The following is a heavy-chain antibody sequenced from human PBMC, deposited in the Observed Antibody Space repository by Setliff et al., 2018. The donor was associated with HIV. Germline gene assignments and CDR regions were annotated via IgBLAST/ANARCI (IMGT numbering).Heavy chain of an antibody. CDR2: IITSSSYT. Sequence: GGSLRLSCAASRFTFSNNAMTWVRQAPGKGLEWVSSIITSSSYTYYADSVKGRFTISRDNSKNTLYLQMSTLRAEDTAVYYCAKTTPSSIRSPYYYYMDVWGKGTTVTVSS. D-gene: IGHD6-13*01. CDR3: AKTTPSSIRSPYYYYMDV. V-gene: IGHV3-23*05. CDR1: RFTFSNNA. J-gene: IGHJ6*03.